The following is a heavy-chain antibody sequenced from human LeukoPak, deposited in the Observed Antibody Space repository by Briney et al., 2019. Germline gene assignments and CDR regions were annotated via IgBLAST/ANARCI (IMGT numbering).Heavy chain of an antibody. CDR2: IYNGDSDT. D-gene: IGHD3-22*01. CDR1: GSIFTSYW. Sequence: PGASQEISCQGSGSIFTSYWIGWGRRLAGKGVERRGIIYNGDSDTRYSPSFQGQVTISADKSIRTAYLQWSSLKASDTAMYYCATRPQNYYDSSGRNDAFDIWGQGTMVTVSS. J-gene: IGHJ3*02. CDR3: ATRPQNYYDSSGRNDAFDI. V-gene: IGHV5-51*01.